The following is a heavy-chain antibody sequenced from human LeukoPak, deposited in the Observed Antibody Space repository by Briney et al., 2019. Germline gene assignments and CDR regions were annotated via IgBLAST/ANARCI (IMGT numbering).Heavy chain of an antibody. CDR2: INPDGGNT. D-gene: IGHD3-10*01. CDR1: GYTFTNSY. CDR3: VREGRGPQTDY. V-gene: IGHV1-46*01. J-gene: IGHJ4*02. Sequence: ASVKVSCKASGYTFTNSYIHWVRQAPGQVLEWMGLINPDGGNTNYAQNFQGRVTLTRDTSISTAYMEVSRLRSDDTAVYYCVREGRGPQTDYWGQGALVTVSS.